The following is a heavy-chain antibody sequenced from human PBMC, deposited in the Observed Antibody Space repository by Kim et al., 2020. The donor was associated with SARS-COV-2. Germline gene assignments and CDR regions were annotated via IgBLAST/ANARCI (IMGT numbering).Heavy chain of an antibody. CDR3: AREFAFWSGYSFRGYPYSYYYMVV. J-gene: IGHJ6*03. D-gene: IGHD3-3*01. V-gene: IGHV7-4-1*02. CDR2: INTNTGNP. Sequence: ASVKVSCKASGYTFTSYAMNWVRQSPGQGLEWMGWINTNTGNPTYAQGFTGRFVFSLDTSVSTAYLQLSSLKAEDTAVYYCAREFAFWSGYSFRGYPYSYYYMVVWGKGTTVPDS. CDR1: GYTFTSYA.